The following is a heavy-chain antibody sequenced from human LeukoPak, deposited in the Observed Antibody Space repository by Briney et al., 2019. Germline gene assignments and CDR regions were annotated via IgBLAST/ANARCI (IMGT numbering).Heavy chain of an antibody. CDR2: IYYSGST. CDR3: ARGFIAAAGIGWFDP. CDR1: GGSISSSSYY. V-gene: IGHV4-39*01. Sequence: SETLSLTCTVSGGSISSSSYYWGWIRQPPGKGLEWIGSIYYSGSTYYNPSLKSRVTISVDTSKNQFSLKLSSVTAADTAVYHCARGFIAAAGIGWFDPWGQGTLVTVSS. J-gene: IGHJ5*02. D-gene: IGHD6-13*01.